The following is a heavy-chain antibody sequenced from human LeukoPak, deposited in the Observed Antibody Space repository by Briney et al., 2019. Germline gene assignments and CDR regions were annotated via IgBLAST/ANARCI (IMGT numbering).Heavy chain of an antibody. CDR1: GFTFSSYA. V-gene: IGHV3-23*01. D-gene: IGHD3-9*01. CDR3: AKGHYDILTGYEY. CDR2: ISGSGGST. Sequence: QPGGSLRLSCAASGFTFSSYAMSWVRQAPGKGLEWVSGISGSGGSTYYADSVKGRFTISRDNSKNMLYLQMNSLRAEDTAVYYCAKGHYDILTGYEYWGQGTLVTVSS. J-gene: IGHJ4*02.